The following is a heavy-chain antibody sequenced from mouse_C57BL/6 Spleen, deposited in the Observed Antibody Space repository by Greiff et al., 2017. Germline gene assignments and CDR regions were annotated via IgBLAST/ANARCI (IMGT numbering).Heavy chain of an antibody. V-gene: IGHV1-82*01. CDR2: IYPGDGDT. D-gene: IGHD1-2*01. Sequence: VQLQQSGPELVKPGASVKISCKASGYAFSSSWMNWVKQRPGKGLEWIGRIYPGDGDTNYNGKFKGKATLTADKSSSTAYMQLSSLTSADSAVYVCARAYYGPWGQGTTLTVAS. CDR1: GYAFSSSW. CDR3: ARAYYGP. J-gene: IGHJ2*01.